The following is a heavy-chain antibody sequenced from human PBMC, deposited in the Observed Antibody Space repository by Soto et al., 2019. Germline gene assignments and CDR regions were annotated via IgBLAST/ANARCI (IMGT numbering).Heavy chain of an antibody. V-gene: IGHV3-9*01. CDR2: ISWNSDSI. D-gene: IGHD2-2*01. CDR3: AKGQYPLGYLDY. CDR1: GFTFGDYA. Sequence: EVQLVESGGGLVQPGRSLRLSCAASGFTFGDYAMHWVRQAPGKGLEWVSGISWNSDSIGYVDYVQGRFTISRDNAKNSLYLQLNSLRPEDTALYYCAKGQYPLGYLDYWGQGTLVTVSS. J-gene: IGHJ4*02.